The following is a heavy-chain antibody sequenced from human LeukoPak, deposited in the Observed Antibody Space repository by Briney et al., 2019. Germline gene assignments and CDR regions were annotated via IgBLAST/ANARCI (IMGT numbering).Heavy chain of an antibody. J-gene: IGHJ4*02. CDR1: GGSLSSYS. CDR3: ARLYTYGPDYYFDY. D-gene: IGHD5-18*01. V-gene: IGHV4-59*01. CDR2: IYYNGAT. Sequence: SETLSLTCTVSGGSLSSYSWSWIRQPPGKGLEWIAYIYYNGATNYKSSLKSRVTISVDTSKNLFSLKLSSVTAAHTAVYYCARLYTYGPDYYFDYWGQGTLVTVSS.